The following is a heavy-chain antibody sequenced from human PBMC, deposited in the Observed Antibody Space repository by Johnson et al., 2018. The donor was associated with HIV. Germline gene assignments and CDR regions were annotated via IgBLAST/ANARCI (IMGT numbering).Heavy chain of an antibody. CDR2: ISYDGGSNI. D-gene: IGHD6-13*01. J-gene: IGHJ3*02. V-gene: IGHV3-30*04. Sequence: QVQLLESGGGVVQPGRSLRLSCAASGFTFSSYAMHWVRQAPGKGLEWVAVISYDGGSNIYYADSVKGRFTISRDNSKNTLYLQMNSLRAEDTAVYYCAKTSGYSSSWYLDAFDIWGKGQWSPSLQ. CDR3: AKTSGYSSSWYLDAFDI. CDR1: GFTFSSYA.